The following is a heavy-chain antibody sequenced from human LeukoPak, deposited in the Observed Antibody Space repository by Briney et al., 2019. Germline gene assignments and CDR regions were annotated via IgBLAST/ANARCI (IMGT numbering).Heavy chain of an antibody. CDR1: GFIFSSYG. J-gene: IGHJ4*02. CDR2: IRYDGSNK. V-gene: IGHV3-30*02. Sequence: GGSLRLSCAASGFIFSSYGMHWVRQAPGKGLEWVAFIRYDGSNKYYADSVKGRFTISRDNSKNTLYLQMNSLRAEDTAVYYCAKDTLAGFYGSGTLDYWGQGTLVTVSS. D-gene: IGHD3-10*01. CDR3: AKDTLAGFYGSGTLDY.